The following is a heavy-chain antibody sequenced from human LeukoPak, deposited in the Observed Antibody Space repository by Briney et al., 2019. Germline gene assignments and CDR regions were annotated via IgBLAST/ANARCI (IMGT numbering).Heavy chain of an antibody. V-gene: IGHV1-18*01. CDR3: ARDSGSYYFDY. D-gene: IGHD1-26*01. J-gene: IGHJ4*02. CDR2: ISAYNGNT. CDR1: GYTFRNYG. Sequence: ASVKVSCKAFGYTFRNYGISWVRRAPGQGLEWMGWISAYNGNTNYAQKLQGRVTMTTDTSTSTAYMELRSLRSDDTAVYYCARDSGSYYFDYWGQGTLVTVSS.